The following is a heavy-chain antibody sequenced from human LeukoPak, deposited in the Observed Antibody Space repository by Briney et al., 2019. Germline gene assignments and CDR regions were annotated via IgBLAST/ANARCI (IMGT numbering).Heavy chain of an antibody. V-gene: IGHV3-7*01. CDR3: ARARGPLCSGYDLLKY. CDR1: GFTFSSYW. J-gene: IGHJ4*02. CDR2: IKQDGSEK. D-gene: IGHD5-12*01. Sequence: GGSLRLSCAASGFTFSSYWMSWVRQAPGKGLEWVANIKQDGSEKYYVDSVKGRFTISRDNAKNSLYLQMNSLRAEDTAVRYCARARGPLCSGYDLLKYWGQGTLVTVSS.